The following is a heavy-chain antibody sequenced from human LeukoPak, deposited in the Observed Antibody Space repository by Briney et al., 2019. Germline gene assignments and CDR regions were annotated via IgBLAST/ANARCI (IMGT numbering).Heavy chain of an antibody. D-gene: IGHD4-11*01. Sequence: SETLSLTCAVYGGSFSAYYWSWIRQSPGKGLEWIAEINHRGDTNYNPSVKSRVSISVDTSKNQFSLKVTSLTAADTAVYYCARGPTVSETGYFDYWGQGTLVTVSS. CDR2: INHRGDT. CDR3: ARGPTVSETGYFDY. V-gene: IGHV4-34*01. J-gene: IGHJ4*03. CDR1: GGSFSAYY.